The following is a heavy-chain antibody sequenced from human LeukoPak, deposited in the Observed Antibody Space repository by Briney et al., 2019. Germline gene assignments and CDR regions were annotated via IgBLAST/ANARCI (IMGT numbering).Heavy chain of an antibody. Sequence: SETLSLTCAVYGGSFSGSYWSWIRQPPGKGLEWIGEINHSGSTNYNPSLKSRVTISVDTSKNQFSLKLSSVTAADTAVYYCASSDSTGYSSSWYYYWGQGTLVTVSS. CDR2: INHSGST. CDR3: ASSDSTGYSSSWYYY. J-gene: IGHJ4*02. D-gene: IGHD6-13*01. CDR1: GGSFSGSY. V-gene: IGHV4-34*01.